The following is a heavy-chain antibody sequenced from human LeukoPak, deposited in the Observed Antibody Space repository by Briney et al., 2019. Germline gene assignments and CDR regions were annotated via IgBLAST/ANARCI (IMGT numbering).Heavy chain of an antibody. CDR2: VNPNSGET. J-gene: IGHJ4*02. CDR1: VYTFTGYH. Sequence: ASVKVSCKASVYTFTGYHMHWVRQAPGQGLEWMGWVNPNSGETSYAQRFQGRVYMTRHTSISTAYMELSSLGPDDTAVYYCARGPLGYCGRTTCYYYFDYWGQGSPVTVPS. CDR3: ARGPLGYCGRTTCYYYFDY. V-gene: IGHV1-2*02. D-gene: IGHD2-2*01.